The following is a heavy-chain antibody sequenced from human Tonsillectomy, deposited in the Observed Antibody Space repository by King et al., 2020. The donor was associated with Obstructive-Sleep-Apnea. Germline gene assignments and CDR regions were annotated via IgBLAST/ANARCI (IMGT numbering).Heavy chain of an antibody. CDR2: IGRSGDTI. Sequence: QVQLVESGGGLVKPGGSLRLSCAASGFIFSDYYMSWVRQAPGKGLEWISYIGRSGDTIYYADSVKGRFTISRDNAKNSLFLQMNSLRADDTAVYYCARDQATFSYHGLDVWGQGTTVTVSS. CDR1: GFIFSDYY. J-gene: IGHJ6*02. V-gene: IGHV3-11*01. CDR3: ARDQATFSYHGLDV. D-gene: IGHD3-16*01.